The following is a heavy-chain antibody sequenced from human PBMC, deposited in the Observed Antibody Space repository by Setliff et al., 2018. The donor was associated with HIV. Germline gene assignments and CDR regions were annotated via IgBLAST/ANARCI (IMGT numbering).Heavy chain of an antibody. CDR2: IYTSGST. Sequence: KASETLSLTCTVSGGSISSGSYYWSWIRQPPGKGLEWIGRIYTSGSTNYNPSLKSRVSISVDTSKNRFSLKLSSVTAADTAVYYCARETYDYVWGTTGWCVDVWGQGPRSPSP. D-gene: IGHD3-16*01. V-gene: IGHV4-61*02. CDR3: ARETYDYVWGTTGWCVDV. CDR1: GGSISSGSYY. J-gene: IGHJ6*02.